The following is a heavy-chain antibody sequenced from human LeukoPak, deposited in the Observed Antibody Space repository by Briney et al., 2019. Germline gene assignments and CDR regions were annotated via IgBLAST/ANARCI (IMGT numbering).Heavy chain of an antibody. J-gene: IGHJ3*02. CDR2: ISAYNGNT. Sequence: ASVKVSCKASGYTFTSYGITWVRQAPGQGLEWMGWISAYNGNTKYVQKLQGRVTMTTDTSTSTAYMELRSLRSDDTAVYYCARGTTIFGVVNAFDIWGQGTMVTVSS. CDR3: ARGTTIFGVVNAFDI. V-gene: IGHV1-18*01. D-gene: IGHD3-3*01. CDR1: GYTFTSYG.